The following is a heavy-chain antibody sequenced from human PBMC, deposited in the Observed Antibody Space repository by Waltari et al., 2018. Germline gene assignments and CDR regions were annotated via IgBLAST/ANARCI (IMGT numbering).Heavy chain of an antibody. CDR2: ISGSGGST. J-gene: IGHJ4*02. CDR3: ARTIVGEV. D-gene: IGHD3-16*02. V-gene: IGHV3-23*01. CDR1: GFTFSSYA. Sequence: EVQLLDSGGGLVQPGGSLSLSCSASGFTFSSYAMSWVRQAPGKGLEWVSAISGSGGSTYYPDSVKGRFTISRDNAKNTVYLQMNSLRAEDTAVYYCARTIVGEVWGQGTRVTVSS.